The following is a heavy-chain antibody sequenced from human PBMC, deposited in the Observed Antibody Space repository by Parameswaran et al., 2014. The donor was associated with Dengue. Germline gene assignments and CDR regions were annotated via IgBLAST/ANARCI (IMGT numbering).Heavy chain of an antibody. CDR2: ISGSGGST. V-gene: IGHV3-23*01. D-gene: IGHD3-22*01. J-gene: IGHJ6*02. Sequence: WIRQPPGKGLEWVSAISGSGGSTYYADSVKGRFTISRDNSKNTLYLQMNSLRAEDTAVYYCATTAVDSSGPDYYYYYGMDVWGQGTTVTVSS. CDR3: ATTAVDSSGPDYYYYYGMDV.